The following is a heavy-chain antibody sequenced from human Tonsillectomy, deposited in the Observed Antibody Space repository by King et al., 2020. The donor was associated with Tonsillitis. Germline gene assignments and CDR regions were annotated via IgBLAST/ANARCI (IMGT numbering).Heavy chain of an antibody. CDR2: INPKSGGT. D-gene: IGHD5/OR15-5a*01. J-gene: IGHJ4*02. CDR1: GYTFTDYY. Sequence: QLVQSGAEVKKPGASVKVSCKASGYTFTDYYMHWVRQAPGQGLEWMGWINPKSGGTNYAQKFQGRVTMTRDTSISTAYMELSRLRSDDTALYYCARDGGTAPPVSPFDYWGQGTLVTVSS. CDR3: ARDGGTAPPVSPFDY. V-gene: IGHV1-2*02.